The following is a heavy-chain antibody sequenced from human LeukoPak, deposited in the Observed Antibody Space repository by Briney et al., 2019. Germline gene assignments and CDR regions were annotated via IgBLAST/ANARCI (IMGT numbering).Heavy chain of an antibody. CDR1: GGSISSYY. CDR2: IYYSGSI. CDR3: ARYCSGGSCYRNWFDP. D-gene: IGHD2-15*01. Sequence: KTSQTLSLTCTVSGGSISSYYWSWIRQPPGKGLEWIGYIYYSGSIYYNPSLKSRVTISVDTSKNQFSLKLSSVTAADTAVYYCARYCSGGSCYRNWFDPWGQGTLVTVSS. V-gene: IGHV4-59*12. J-gene: IGHJ5*02.